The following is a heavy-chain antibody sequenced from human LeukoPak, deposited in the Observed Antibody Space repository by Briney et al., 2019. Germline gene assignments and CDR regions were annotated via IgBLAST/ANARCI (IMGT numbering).Heavy chain of an antibody. CDR3: ARAASGVRDGYNWALYYFDY. CDR2: TYYSGST. D-gene: IGHD5-24*01. Sequence: SETLSLTCTVSGGSISSYYWSWIRQPPGKGLEWIGYTYYSGSTNYNPPLKSRVTISVETSKNPFSLKQSSVTAADTALYYCARAASGVRDGYNWALYYFDYWGQGTLVTVSS. J-gene: IGHJ4*02. CDR1: GGSISSYY. V-gene: IGHV4-59*01.